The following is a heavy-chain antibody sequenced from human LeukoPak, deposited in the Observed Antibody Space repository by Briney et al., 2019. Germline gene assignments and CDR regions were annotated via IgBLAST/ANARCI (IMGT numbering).Heavy chain of an antibody. CDR1: GFTFSSYG. D-gene: IGHD6-13*01. CDR3: AKTYSSSWYPLYYFDY. J-gene: IGHJ4*02. V-gene: IGHV3-30*02. Sequence: GGTLRLSCAASGFTFSSYGMHWVRQAPGKGLEWVALIRYDGSNKYYADSVKGRFTISRDNSKNTLYLQMNSLRAEDTAVYYCAKTYSSSWYPLYYFDYWGQGTLVTVSS. CDR2: IRYDGSNK.